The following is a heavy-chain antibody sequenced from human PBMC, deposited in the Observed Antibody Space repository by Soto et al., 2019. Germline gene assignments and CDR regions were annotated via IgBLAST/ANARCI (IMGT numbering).Heavy chain of an antibody. D-gene: IGHD5-12*01. CDR2: MNPNSGNT. Sequence: ASVKVSCKASGYTFTSYDINWVRQATGQGLEWMGWMNPNSGNTGYAQKFQGRVTMTRNTSISTAYMELSSLRSEDTAVYYCARGGYRGYSGYDKGAKGLYYYYYYMDVWDKGTTVTVSS. CDR3: ARGGYRGYSGYDKGAKGLYYYYYYMDV. V-gene: IGHV1-8*01. J-gene: IGHJ6*03. CDR1: GYTFTSYD.